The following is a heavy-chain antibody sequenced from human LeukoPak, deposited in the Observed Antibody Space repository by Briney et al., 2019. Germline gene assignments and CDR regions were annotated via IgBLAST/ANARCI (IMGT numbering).Heavy chain of an antibody. CDR3: AWYGVTHGLDV. V-gene: IGHV3-7*01. CDR1: GFSLSNYW. Sequence: GGSLRLSCAASGFSLSNYWMSWDRQAPGKGLEWVANINQDGSDKYYVDSVMGRFTISKDNAKNSVYLQMNSLRPEDTAIYYCAWYGVTHGLDVWGQGTTVTVSS. CDR2: INQDGSDK. J-gene: IGHJ6*02. D-gene: IGHD3-10*01.